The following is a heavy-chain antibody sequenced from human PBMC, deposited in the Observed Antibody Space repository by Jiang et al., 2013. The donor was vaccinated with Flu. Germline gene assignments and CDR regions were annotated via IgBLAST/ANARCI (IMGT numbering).Heavy chain of an antibody. D-gene: IGHD5-18*01. CDR3: AKIGVDTGRGFGY. Sequence: QSGAEVKKPGASVKVSCKASGYTFTRYYVNWVRQAPGQGLEWMGWINPSSGGTSFPQKFQGRVTMTRDTSISTAYMEVSSLTSDDTAVYYCAKIGVDTGRGFGYWGQGPCSPSPQ. CDR1: GYTFTRYY. V-gene: IGHV1-2*02. CDR2: INPSSGGT. J-gene: IGHJ4*02.